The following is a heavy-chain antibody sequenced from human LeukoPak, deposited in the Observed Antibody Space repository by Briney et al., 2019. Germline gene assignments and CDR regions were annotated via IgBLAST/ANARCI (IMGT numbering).Heavy chain of an antibody. Sequence: SVKVSCKASGGTFSSYAISWVRQAPGQGLEWMGRIIPILGIANYAQKFQGRVTITADKSTSTAYMELSSLRSEDTAVYYCASNYYDSSGYFYGMDVWGQGITVTVSS. CDR3: ASNYYDSSGYFYGMDV. J-gene: IGHJ6*02. V-gene: IGHV1-69*04. D-gene: IGHD3-22*01. CDR2: IIPILGIA. CDR1: GGTFSSYA.